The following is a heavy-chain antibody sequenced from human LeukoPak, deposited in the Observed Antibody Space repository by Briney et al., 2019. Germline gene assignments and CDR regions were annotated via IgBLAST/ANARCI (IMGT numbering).Heavy chain of an antibody. CDR2: ISSSGSTI. V-gene: IGHV3-48*04. CDR1: GFTFSSYS. Sequence: GGSLRLSCAASGFTFSSYSMNWVRQAPGKGLEWVSYISSSGSTIYYADSVKGRFTISRDNAKNSLYLQMNSLRAEDTAVYYCARESYDSRDYYYMDVWGKGTTVTISS. J-gene: IGHJ6*03. CDR3: ARESYDSRDYYYMDV. D-gene: IGHD3-22*01.